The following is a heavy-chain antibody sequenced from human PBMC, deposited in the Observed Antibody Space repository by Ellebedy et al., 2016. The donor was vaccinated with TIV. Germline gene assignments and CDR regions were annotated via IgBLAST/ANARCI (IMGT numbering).Heavy chain of an antibody. CDR3: ARDPVGVGPAFDV. V-gene: IGHV3-23*01. D-gene: IGHD4-23*01. J-gene: IGHJ3*01. CDR1: GLPFSSHA. Sequence: GESLKISCAASGLPFSSHAMSWVRQAPGKGLEWVSSITDSGGTTYYADSVKGRFTISRDNSKDTLYLQMNSLRAEDTAIYYCARDPVGVGPAFDVWGQGTMVTVSS. CDR2: ITDSGGTT.